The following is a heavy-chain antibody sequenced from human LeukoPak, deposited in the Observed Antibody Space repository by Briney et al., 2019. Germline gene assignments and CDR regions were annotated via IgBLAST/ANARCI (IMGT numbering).Heavy chain of an antibody. V-gene: IGHV3-23*01. CDR3: AKHGIAARATYYYYYGMDV. CDR1: GFTFSSYA. J-gene: IGHJ6*02. D-gene: IGHD6-6*01. CDR2: ISGSGGST. Sequence: GGSLRLSCAASGFTFSSYAMSWVRQAPGKGLEWVSAISGSGGSTYYADSVKGRFTISRDNSKNTLYLQVNSLRAEDTAVYYCAKHGIAARATYYYYYGMDVWGQGTTVTVSS.